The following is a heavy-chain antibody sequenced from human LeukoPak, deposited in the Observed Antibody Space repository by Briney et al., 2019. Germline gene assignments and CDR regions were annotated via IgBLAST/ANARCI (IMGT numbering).Heavy chain of an antibody. J-gene: IGHJ4*02. D-gene: IGHD2-15*01. CDR1: GYTFTGYY. CDR2: INPNSGGT. CDR3: ARDHSNCSGGSCYFDQQDY. Sequence: ASVKVSCKASGYTFTGYYMHWVRQAPGQGLEWMGWINPNSGGTNYAQKFQGRVTMTRDTSISTAYMELSRLRSDDTAVYYCARDHSNCSGGSCYFDQQDYWGQGTLVTVSS. V-gene: IGHV1-2*02.